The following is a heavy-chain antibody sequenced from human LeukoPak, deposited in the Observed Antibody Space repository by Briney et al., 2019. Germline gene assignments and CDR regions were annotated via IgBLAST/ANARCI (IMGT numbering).Heavy chain of an antibody. Sequence: ASVKVSCKASGYTFTSYYMHWVRQAPGQGLEWMGWISTYNGKTNYAQKVQDRATMTTDTSTSTVYMELRSLRSDDTALYFCARDFSNFSYGTWFDPWGQGTLVTVSS. D-gene: IGHD1-1*01. CDR2: ISTYNGKT. V-gene: IGHV1-18*04. CDR1: GYTFTSYY. CDR3: ARDFSNFSYGTWFDP. J-gene: IGHJ5*02.